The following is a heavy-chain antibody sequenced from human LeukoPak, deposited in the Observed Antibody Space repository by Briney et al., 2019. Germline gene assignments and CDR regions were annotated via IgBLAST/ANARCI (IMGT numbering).Heavy chain of an antibody. V-gene: IGHV3-53*01. D-gene: IGHD5-18*01. CDR2: IYSGGST. J-gene: IGHJ4*02. Sequence: PGGSLRLYCAASGFTVSSNYMSWVRQAPGKGLEWVSVIYSGGSTYYADSVKGRFTISRDNSKNTLYLQMNSLRAEDTAVYYCARESGTAPSFDYWGQGTLVTVSS. CDR3: ARESGTAPSFDY. CDR1: GFTVSSNY.